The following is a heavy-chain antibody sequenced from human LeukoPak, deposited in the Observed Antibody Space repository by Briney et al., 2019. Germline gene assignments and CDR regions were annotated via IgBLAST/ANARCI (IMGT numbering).Heavy chain of an antibody. J-gene: IGHJ6*02. CDR2: IYYSGST. CDR3: ARDPSMVRGVYYYGMDV. Sequence: SETLSLTCTVSGGSISSYYWSWIRQPPGKGLEWIGYIYYSGSTNYNPSLKSRVTISVDTSKNQFSLKLSSVTAADTAVYYCARDPSMVRGVYYYGMDVWGQGTTVTVSS. V-gene: IGHV4-59*01. CDR1: GGSISSYY. D-gene: IGHD3-10*01.